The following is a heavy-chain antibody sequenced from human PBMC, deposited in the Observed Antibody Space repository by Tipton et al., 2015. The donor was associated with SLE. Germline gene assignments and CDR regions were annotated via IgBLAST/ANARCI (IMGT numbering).Heavy chain of an antibody. V-gene: IGHV4-39*07. Sequence: TLSLTCSVSGGSITLATYYWGWIRQPPGKGLEWVGSRLDSGNTYYNPSLKSRVTISVDMSKNQFSLKVGSVTAADTAAYYCARGMVTWRGAIVGVDVWGQGTTVNVSS. CDR3: ARGMVTWRGAIVGVDV. CDR1: GGSITLATYY. D-gene: IGHD2-21*02. CDR2: RLDSGNT. J-gene: IGHJ6*02.